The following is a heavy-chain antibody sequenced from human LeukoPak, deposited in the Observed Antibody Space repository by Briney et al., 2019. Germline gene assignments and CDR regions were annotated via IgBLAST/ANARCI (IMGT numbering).Heavy chain of an antibody. V-gene: IGHV4-31*03. D-gene: IGHD5-18*01. Sequence: PSQTLSLTCTVSGGSISSGGYYWSWIRQHPGKGLEWIGYIYYSGSTYYNPSLKSRVTISVDTSKNQFSLKLSSVTAADTAVDYCARGGNTAMVTHLDYWGQGTLVTASS. CDR1: GGSISSGGYY. J-gene: IGHJ4*02. CDR2: IYYSGST. CDR3: ARGGNTAMVTHLDY.